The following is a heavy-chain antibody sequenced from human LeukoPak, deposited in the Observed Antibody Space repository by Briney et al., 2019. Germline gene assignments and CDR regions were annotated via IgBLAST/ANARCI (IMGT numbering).Heavy chain of an antibody. Sequence: ASVKVSCKASGYTFTSYDINWVRQATGQGLEWVGRINPNSGGTNYAQKFQGRVTMTRDTSISTAYMALSRLRSDDTAVYYCARPTNPYSSSFEPWGQGTLVTVSS. CDR3: ARPTNPYSSSFEP. CDR2: INPNSGGT. V-gene: IGHV1-2*06. D-gene: IGHD6-13*01. CDR1: GYTFTSYD. J-gene: IGHJ5*02.